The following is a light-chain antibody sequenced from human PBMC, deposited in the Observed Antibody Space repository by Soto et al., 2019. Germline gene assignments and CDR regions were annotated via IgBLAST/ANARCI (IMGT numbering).Light chain of an antibody. V-gene: IGLV3-21*02. CDR2: DDS. CDR1: NIESKS. Sequence: SYELTQPPSVSVAPGQTARITCGGNNIESKSVHWYQQRPGQAPVLVVHDDSDRPSGIPERISGSNSGNTATLTISRVEAGDEAEYYCQVWDGISDHVIFGGGTQLTVL. J-gene: IGLJ2*01. CDR3: QVWDGISDHVI.